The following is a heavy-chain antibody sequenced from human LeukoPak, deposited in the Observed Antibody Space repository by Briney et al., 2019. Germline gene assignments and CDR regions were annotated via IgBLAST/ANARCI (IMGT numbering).Heavy chain of an antibody. J-gene: IGHJ4*02. D-gene: IGHD1-26*01. CDR2: IYTSGNT. CDR3: ARAYSGSYTYFDY. CDR1: GGSISSGSYY. V-gene: IGHV4-61*02. Sequence: SETLSLTCTVSGGSISSGSYYWSWIRQPAGKGLEWIGRIYTSGNTNYNPSLKSRVTISVDTSKNQFSLKLSSVTAADTAVYYCARAYSGSYTYFDYWGQGTLVTVSS.